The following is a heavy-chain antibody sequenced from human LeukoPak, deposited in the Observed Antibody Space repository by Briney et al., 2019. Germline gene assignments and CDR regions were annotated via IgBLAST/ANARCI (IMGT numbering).Heavy chain of an antibody. Sequence: PSETLSLTCTVSGGSISSFYWSWIRQPAGKGLEWIGRIYTSGSTNYNPSLKSRVTMSVDTSKNQFSLKLSSVTAADTAVYYCARARVGSGSYSYFDYWGQGTLVTVSS. V-gene: IGHV4-4*07. J-gene: IGHJ4*02. D-gene: IGHD3-10*01. CDR3: ARARVGSGSYSYFDY. CDR1: GGSISSFY. CDR2: IYTSGST.